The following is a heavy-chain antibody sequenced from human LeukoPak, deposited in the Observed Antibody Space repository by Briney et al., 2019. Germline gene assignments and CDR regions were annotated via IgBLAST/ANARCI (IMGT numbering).Heavy chain of an antibody. J-gene: IGHJ4*01. CDR2: ITAYNGDR. D-gene: IGHD1-1*01. CDR3: ARDNDKVVDH. Sequence: ASVKVSCKTSGYTFSNYGISWVRQAPGQGLEWMGWITAYNGDRLYAQRFQGRITLTTDTSTSTSYMELRSLEYDDTAIYYCARDNDKVVDHWGQGTLVTVSS. V-gene: IGHV1-18*01. CDR1: GYTFSNYG.